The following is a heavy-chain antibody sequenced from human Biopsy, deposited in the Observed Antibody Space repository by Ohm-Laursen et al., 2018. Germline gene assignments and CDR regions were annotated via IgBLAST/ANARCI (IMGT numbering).Heavy chain of an antibody. Sequence: ASVKVSCKTSGYNFISYSINWVRQAPGEGLEWMGRISGYNGNTNYAQKFQGRVTMTADTSTSTVYMEVRGLRSDDTAVYYCARVTLPLYLDYWGQGTRVSVSS. D-gene: IGHD5/OR15-5a*01. CDR3: ARVTLPLYLDY. CDR2: ISGYNGNT. V-gene: IGHV1-18*01. J-gene: IGHJ4*02. CDR1: GYNFISYS.